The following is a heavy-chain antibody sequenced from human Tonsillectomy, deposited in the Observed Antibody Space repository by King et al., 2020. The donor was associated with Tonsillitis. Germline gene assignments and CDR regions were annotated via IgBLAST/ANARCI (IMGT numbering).Heavy chain of an antibody. J-gene: IGHJ4*02. CDR1: GYTFTSYF. CDR2: INPSGGVT. D-gene: IGHD6-13*01. CDR3: AGRYSSSWPLDY. Sequence: QLVQSGAEVKKPGASVKVSCKASGYTFTSYFIHWVRQAPGQGLEWMGFINPSGGVTTYAQKFQGRVTMTRDTSTSTVYMELSSLRSDDTAVYYCAGRYSSSWPLDYWGQGTLVTVSS. V-gene: IGHV1-46*01.